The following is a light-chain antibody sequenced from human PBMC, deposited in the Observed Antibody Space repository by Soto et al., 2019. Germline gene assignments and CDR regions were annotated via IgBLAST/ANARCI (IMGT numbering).Light chain of an antibody. Sequence: QPVLPQPPSVTGAPGQRITISCTGSNSNIGAGYTVHWYQQFPGTAPTLLRFTKANRPSGVPDRFSASKSGTSASLAITGLQGEDEADYYCQSYDNNLTGLIFGGGTQLTVL. CDR3: QSYDNNLTGLI. J-gene: IGLJ2*01. V-gene: IGLV1-40*01. CDR2: TKA. CDR1: NSNIGAGYT.